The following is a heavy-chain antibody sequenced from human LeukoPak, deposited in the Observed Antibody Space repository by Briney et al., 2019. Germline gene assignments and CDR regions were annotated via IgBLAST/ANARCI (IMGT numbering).Heavy chain of an antibody. J-gene: IGHJ3*02. CDR3: ARARGFGDSSGYYVDAFDI. CDR1: GYTFTSYY. CDR2: IIPILGIA. D-gene: IGHD3-22*01. V-gene: IGHV1-69*04. Sequence: ASVKVSCKASGYTFTSYYMHWVRQAPGQGLEWMGRIIPILGIANYAQKFQGRVTITADKSTSTAYMELSSLRSEDTAVYYCARARGFGDSSGYYVDAFDIWGQGTMVTVSS.